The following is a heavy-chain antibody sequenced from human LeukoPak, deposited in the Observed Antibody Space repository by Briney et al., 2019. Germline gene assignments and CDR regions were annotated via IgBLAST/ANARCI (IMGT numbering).Heavy chain of an antibody. J-gene: IGHJ4*02. CDR2: ISGSGGST. CDR3: AKDRVDGSGSQFDS. D-gene: IGHD3-10*01. V-gene: IGHV3-23*01. CDR1: GFTFSSSA. Sequence: PGGSLRLSCAASGFTFSSSAMNWVRRAPGKGLEWVSAISGSGGSTYYADSVKGRFTISRDNAMDTLFLQMNSLRADDTAVYYCAKDRVDGSGSQFDSWGQGSLVTVSS.